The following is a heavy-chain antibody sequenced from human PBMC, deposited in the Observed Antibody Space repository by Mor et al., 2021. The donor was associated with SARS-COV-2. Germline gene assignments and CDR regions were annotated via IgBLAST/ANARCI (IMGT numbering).Heavy chain of an antibody. V-gene: IGHV3-21*01. J-gene: IGHJ4*02. D-gene: IGHD5-12*01. CDR3: AKDSGYDGSLYFDF. Sequence: FADSVRGRFTISRDNAKNSLYLQMNSLRAEDTAVYYCAKDSGYDGSLYFDFWGQGTLVTVSS.